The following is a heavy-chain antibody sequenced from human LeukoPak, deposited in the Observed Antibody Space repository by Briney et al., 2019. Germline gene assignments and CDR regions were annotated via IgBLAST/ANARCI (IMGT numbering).Heavy chain of an antibody. D-gene: IGHD5-12*01. J-gene: IGHJ6*03. CDR2: ISSSSSYI. CDR3: ARGKPYDTPRYYYYYMDV. V-gene: IGHV3-21*01. CDR1: GFTFSSYS. Sequence: GGSLRLSCAASGFTFSSYSMNWVRQAPGKGLEWVSSISSSSSYIYYADSVKGRFTISRDNAKNSLYLQTNSLRAEDTAVYYCARGKPYDTPRYYYYYMDVSGKGTTVTVCS.